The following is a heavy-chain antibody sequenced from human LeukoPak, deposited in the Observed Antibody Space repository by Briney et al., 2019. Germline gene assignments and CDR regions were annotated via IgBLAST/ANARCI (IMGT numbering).Heavy chain of an antibody. CDR1: GFTFSSYA. J-gene: IGHJ6*03. V-gene: IGHV3-30-3*01. D-gene: IGHD3-3*01. CDR2: ISYDGSNK. Sequence: GGFLRLSCAASGFTFSSYAMHWVRQAPGKGLEWVAVISYDGSNKYYADSVKGRFTISRDNSKNTLYLQMNSLRAEDTAAYYCAREEFITIFGVIYYYMDVWGKGTTVTVSS. CDR3: AREEFITIFGVIYYYMDV.